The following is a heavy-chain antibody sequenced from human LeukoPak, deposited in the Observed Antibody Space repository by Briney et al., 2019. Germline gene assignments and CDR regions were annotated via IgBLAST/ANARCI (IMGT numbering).Heavy chain of an antibody. Sequence: GRSLRLSCAASGFTFSSYGMHWVRQAPGKGLEWVAVIWYDGSNKYYADSVKGRFTISRDNSKNTLYLQMNSLRAEDTAVYYCARSLPEGLRLGELSLAEVPEASPTDYWGQGTLVTVSS. CDR2: IWYDGSNK. CDR1: GFTFSSYG. CDR3: ARSLPEGLRLGELSLAEVPEASPTDY. J-gene: IGHJ4*02. V-gene: IGHV3-33*01. D-gene: IGHD3-16*02.